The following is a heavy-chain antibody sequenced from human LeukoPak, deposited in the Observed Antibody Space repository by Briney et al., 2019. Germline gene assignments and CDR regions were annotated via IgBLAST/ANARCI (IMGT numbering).Heavy chain of an antibody. CDR3: ARALWNSGYPFDY. J-gene: IGHJ4*02. CDR2: INAGNGNT. D-gene: IGHD5-12*01. Sequence: ASVKVSCKASGYTFTSYAMHWVRQAPGQRLEWMGWINAGNGNTKYSQKIQGRVTITRDASASTAYMELSSLRSEDTAVYYCARALWNSGYPFDYWGQGTLVTVSS. V-gene: IGHV1-3*01. CDR1: GYTFTSYA.